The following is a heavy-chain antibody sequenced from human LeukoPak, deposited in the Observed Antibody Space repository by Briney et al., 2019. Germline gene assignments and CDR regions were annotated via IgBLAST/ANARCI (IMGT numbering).Heavy chain of an antibody. CDR3: ARSVATIRVGRDDYYYYYMDV. J-gene: IGHJ6*03. CDR2: IIPIFGTA. Sequence: GASVKVSCKASGGTFSSYAISWVRQAPGQGLEWMGGIIPIFGTANYAQKFQGRVTITTDESTSTAYMELSSLRSEDTAVYYCARSVATIRVGRDDYYYYYMDVWGKGTTVTVSS. V-gene: IGHV1-69*05. CDR1: GGTFSSYA. D-gene: IGHD5-12*01.